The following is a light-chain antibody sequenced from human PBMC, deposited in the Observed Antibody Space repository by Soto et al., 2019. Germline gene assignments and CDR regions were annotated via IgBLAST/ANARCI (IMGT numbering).Light chain of an antibody. J-gene: IGKJ2*01. Sequence: DIVMTQSPLSLVVTPGEPASISCRSSQSLLHSNGYNYLAWHLQKPGQSPQVLIYLGSNRASGVPDRFSASGSGRDFTLKISRVEAEDVGVYYCMQTLATPPTFGQGTKLEIK. CDR3: MQTLATPPT. V-gene: IGKV2-28*01. CDR1: QSLLHSNGYNY. CDR2: LGS.